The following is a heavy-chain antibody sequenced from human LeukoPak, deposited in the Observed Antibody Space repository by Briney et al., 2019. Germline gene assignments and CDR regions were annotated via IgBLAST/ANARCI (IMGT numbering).Heavy chain of an antibody. CDR3: ARTYGSGTTDY. CDR2: IYYSGST. CDR1: GGSISRGYYY. Sequence: SETLSLTCTVSGGSISRGYYYWSWIRQHPGKGLEWIGYIYYSGSTYYNPSLKSRVTISVDTSKNQFSLKLSSVTAADTAVHYCARTYGSGTTDYWGQGTLVTVSS. D-gene: IGHD3-10*01. J-gene: IGHJ4*02. V-gene: IGHV4-31*03.